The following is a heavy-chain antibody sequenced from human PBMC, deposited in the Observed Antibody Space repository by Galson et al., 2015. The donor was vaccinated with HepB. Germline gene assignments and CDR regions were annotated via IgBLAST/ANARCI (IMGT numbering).Heavy chain of an antibody. CDR2: ISYDGSNK. CDR3: AKGNGDYSVDYFDY. D-gene: IGHD4-17*01. CDR1: GFTFSSYG. J-gene: IGHJ4*02. V-gene: IGHV3-30*18. Sequence: SLRLSCAASGFTFSSYGMHWVRQAPGKGLEWVAVISYDGSNKYYADSVKGRFTISRDNAKNSLYLQMNSLRAEDTALYYCAKGNGDYSVDYFDYWGQGTLVTVSS.